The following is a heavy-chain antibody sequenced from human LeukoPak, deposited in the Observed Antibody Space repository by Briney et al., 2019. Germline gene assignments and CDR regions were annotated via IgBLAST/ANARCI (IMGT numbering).Heavy chain of an antibody. CDR1: GFTFSDYY. CDR2: ISSSGSTI. D-gene: IGHD5-18*01. CDR3: ARDTPNFLKYSYGPDY. Sequence: GGSLRLSCAASGFTFSDYYMSWIRQAPGKGLEWVSYISSSGSTIYYADSVKGQFTISRDNAKNSLYLQMNSLRAEDTAVYYCARDTPNFLKYSYGPDYWGQGTLVTVSS. J-gene: IGHJ4*02. V-gene: IGHV3-11*01.